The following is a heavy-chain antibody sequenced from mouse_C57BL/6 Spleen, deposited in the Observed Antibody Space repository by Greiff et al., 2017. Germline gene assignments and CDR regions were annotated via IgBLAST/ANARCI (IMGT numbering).Heavy chain of an antibody. J-gene: IGHJ3*01. CDR2: ISGGGGNT. Sequence: EVQLQESGGGLVKPGGSLKLSCAASGFTFSSYTMSWVRQTPEKRLEWVATISGGGGNTYYPDSVKGRFTISRDNAKNTLYLQMSSLRSEDTALYYCARYDYDFARFAYWGQGTLVTVSA. D-gene: IGHD2-4*01. CDR1: GFTFSSYT. V-gene: IGHV5-9*01. CDR3: ARYDYDFARFAY.